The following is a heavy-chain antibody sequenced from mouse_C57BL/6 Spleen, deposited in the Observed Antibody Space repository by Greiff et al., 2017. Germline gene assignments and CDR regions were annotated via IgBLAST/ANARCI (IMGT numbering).Heavy chain of an antibody. CDR1: GYSITSGYY. CDR3: AREGYFPMDY. V-gene: IGHV3-6*01. Sequence: ESGPGLVKPSQSLSLTCSVTGYSITSGYYWNWIRQFPGNKLEWMGYISYDGSNNYNPSLKNRISITRDTSKNQFFLKLNSVTTEDTATYYCAREGYFPMDYWGQGTSVTVSS. J-gene: IGHJ4*01. CDR2: ISYDGSN.